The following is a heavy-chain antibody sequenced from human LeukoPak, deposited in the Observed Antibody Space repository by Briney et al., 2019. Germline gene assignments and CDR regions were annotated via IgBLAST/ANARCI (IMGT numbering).Heavy chain of an antibody. D-gene: IGHD6-13*01. CDR2: IYTSGST. CDR3: VGVAIAAAGGEDFHH. V-gene: IGHV4-4*07. Sequence: SETLSLTCTVSGGSISSYYWSWIRQPAGKGLEWIGRIYTSGSTSYNPSLKSRVTISVDTSNNQFSLKLSSVTAADTAVYYCVGVAIAAAGGEDFHHWGQGTLLTVSS. J-gene: IGHJ1*01. CDR1: GGSISSYY.